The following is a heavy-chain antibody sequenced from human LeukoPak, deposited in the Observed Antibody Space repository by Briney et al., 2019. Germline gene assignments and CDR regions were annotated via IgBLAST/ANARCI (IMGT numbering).Heavy chain of an antibody. D-gene: IGHD6-19*01. CDR3: ARVYSSGWYYDY. CDR2: MNPNSGNT. J-gene: IGHJ4*02. Sequence: GATVKVSCKASGGTFSSYAISWVRQAPGQGLEWMGWMNPNSGNTGYAQKFQGRVTMTRNTSISTAYMELSSLRSEDTAVYYCARVYSSGWYYDYWSQGTLVTVSS. V-gene: IGHV1-8*02. CDR1: GGTFSSYA.